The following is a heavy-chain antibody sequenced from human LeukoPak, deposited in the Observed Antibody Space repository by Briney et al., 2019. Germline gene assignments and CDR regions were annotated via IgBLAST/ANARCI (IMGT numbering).Heavy chain of an antibody. V-gene: IGHV3-23*01. D-gene: IGHD6-19*01. CDR2: ISGSGGST. CDR3: AIHRTSGWLY. CDR1: GFTFSSYA. J-gene: IGHJ4*02. Sequence: PGGSLRLSCAASGFTFSSYAMSWVRQAPRKGLEWVSSISGSGGSTYYADSVKGRFTISRDNTKNTLYLQMNSLRAEDTAVYYCAIHRTSGWLYWGQGTLVTVSS.